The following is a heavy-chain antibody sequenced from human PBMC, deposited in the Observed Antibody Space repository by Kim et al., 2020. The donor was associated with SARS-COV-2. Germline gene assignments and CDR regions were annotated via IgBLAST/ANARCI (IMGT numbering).Heavy chain of an antibody. Sequence: YSPSFPGQVTISADKSISTAYLQWSSLKASDTAMYYCARPEMATPTLGYWGQGTLVTVSS. D-gene: IGHD5-12*01. V-gene: IGHV5-51*01. J-gene: IGHJ4*02. CDR3: ARPEMATPTLGY.